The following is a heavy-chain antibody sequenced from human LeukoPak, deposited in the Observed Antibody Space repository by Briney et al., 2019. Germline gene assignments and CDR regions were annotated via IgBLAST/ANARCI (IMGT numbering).Heavy chain of an antibody. V-gene: IGHV4-39*01. CDR1: GGSISSSSYY. J-gene: IGHJ5*02. CDR3: ARRYCGGDCTFDWFDP. Sequence: ETLSLTCTVSGGSISSSSYYWGWIRQPPGKGLEWIGSIYYSGNTYYNPSLKSRVTISVDTSKNQFSLKLSSVTAADTAVYYCARRYCGGDCTFDWFDPWGQGTLVTVSP. D-gene: IGHD2-21*02. CDR2: IYYSGNT.